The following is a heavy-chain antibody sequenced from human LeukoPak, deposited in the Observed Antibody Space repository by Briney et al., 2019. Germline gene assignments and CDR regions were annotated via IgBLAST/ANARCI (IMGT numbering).Heavy chain of an antibody. CDR2: IYYSGST. CDR3: AGEDRAYYYDSSGYRL. Sequence: SETLSLTCTVSGGSISSSSYYWGWVRQPPGKGLEWIGSIYYSGSTYYNPSLKSRVTISVDTSKNQFSLKLSSVTAADTAVYYCAGEDRAYYYDSSGYRLWGQGTLVTVSS. D-gene: IGHD3-22*01. V-gene: IGHV4-39*01. CDR1: GGSISSSSYY. J-gene: IGHJ4*02.